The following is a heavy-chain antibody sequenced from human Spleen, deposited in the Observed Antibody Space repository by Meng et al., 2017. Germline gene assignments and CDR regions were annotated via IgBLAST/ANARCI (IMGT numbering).Heavy chain of an antibody. CDR2: QCHADDT. Sequence: QLQLQESGSGLVKPSGTLSLTCTVSGGTISRTGTCGGWIRQPPGKGLEWIGSQCHADDTYYNPSLMGRVTISVDTSKNQVSLKLTSVTAADTSIYYCARHTFSGNPGGIDSWGQGILVTVSS. V-gene: IGHV4-39*01. CDR1: GGTISRTGTC. D-gene: IGHD3-16*01. J-gene: IGHJ4*02. CDR3: ARHTFSGNPGGIDS.